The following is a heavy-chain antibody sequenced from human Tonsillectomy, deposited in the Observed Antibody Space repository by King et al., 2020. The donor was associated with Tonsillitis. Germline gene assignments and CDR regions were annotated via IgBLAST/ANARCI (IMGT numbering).Heavy chain of an antibody. Sequence: VQLVESGGGLVQPGGSLRLSCEASGFTLSAYNMNWVRQAPGKGLEWVSYISSSSRTIYYADSVKGRFTISRDKDKNSLFLQMNSLRDEDTAVYYCARDGTVTGMCRGVIITDQNDFSGMDVWGQGTTVTVSS. J-gene: IGHJ6*02. CDR3: ARDGTVTGMCRGVIITDQNDFSGMDV. V-gene: IGHV3-48*02. CDR1: GFTLSAYN. D-gene: IGHD3-10*01. CDR2: ISSSSRTI.